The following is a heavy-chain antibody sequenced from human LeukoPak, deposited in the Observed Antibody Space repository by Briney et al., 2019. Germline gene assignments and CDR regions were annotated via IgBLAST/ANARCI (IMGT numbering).Heavy chain of an antibody. Sequence: PGGSLRLSCAASGFTFSDYYMSWIRQAPGKGLEWVSYISSSGSTIYYADSVKGRFTISRDDAKNSLYLQMNSLRAEDTAVYYCARSGPASRKITGTTFDHWGQGTLVTVSS. CDR2: ISSSGSTI. CDR1: GFTFSDYY. V-gene: IGHV3-11*01. J-gene: IGHJ4*02. CDR3: ARSGPASRKITGTTFDH. D-gene: IGHD1-7*01.